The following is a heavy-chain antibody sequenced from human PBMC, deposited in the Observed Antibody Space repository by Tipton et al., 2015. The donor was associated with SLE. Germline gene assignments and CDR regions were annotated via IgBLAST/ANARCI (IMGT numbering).Heavy chain of an antibody. V-gene: IGHV4-4*09. CDR2: IYTSGTT. CDR3: ARLSIAVAGLDF. Sequence: TLSLTCTVSGGSISGYSWSWIRQPLGKGLEWIGYIYTSGTTNYNPSLKSRVTISLDTSKNHFSLKLSSMTAADTAVYFCARLSIAVAGLDFWGQGTLVTVSS. D-gene: IGHD6-19*01. J-gene: IGHJ4*02. CDR1: GGSISGYS.